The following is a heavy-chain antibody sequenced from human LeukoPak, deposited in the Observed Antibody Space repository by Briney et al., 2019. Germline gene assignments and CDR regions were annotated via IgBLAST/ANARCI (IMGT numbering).Heavy chain of an antibody. CDR2: IKQDGSEK. V-gene: IGHV3-7*01. CDR1: GFTFSSYA. Sequence: GGSLRLSCAASGFTFSSYAMSWVRQAPGKGLEWVANIKQDGSEKYYVDSVKGRFTISRDNAKNSLYLQMNSLRAEDTAVYYCARDSVSSGWYEKDYWGQGTLVTVSS. CDR3: ARDSVSSGWYEKDY. D-gene: IGHD6-19*01. J-gene: IGHJ4*02.